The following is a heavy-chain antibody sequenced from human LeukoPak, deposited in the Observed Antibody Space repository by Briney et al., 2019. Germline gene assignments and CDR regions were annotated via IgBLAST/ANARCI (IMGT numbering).Heavy chain of an antibody. J-gene: IGHJ3*02. D-gene: IGHD3-10*01. CDR2: ISDGGNK. CDR1: GFTFRNYA. V-gene: IGHV3-23*01. Sequence: GGSLRLSCAVSGFTFRNYAMSWVRQAPGKGLEWVSSISDGGNKYYPDSVKGRFTISRDNSRNTLYLQMSGLRAEDSALYYCAKRGVTIGFWNAFHIWGQGTMVTVSS. CDR3: AKRGVTIGFWNAFHI.